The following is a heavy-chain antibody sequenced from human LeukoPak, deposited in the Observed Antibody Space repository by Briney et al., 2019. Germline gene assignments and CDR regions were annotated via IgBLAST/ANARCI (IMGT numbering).Heavy chain of an antibody. CDR1: GRTISNYH. CDR2: IYHTGST. Sequence: SETLSLTCTVSGRTISNYHWSWPRQPPGKGLEWIANIYHTGSTNYNPSLSSRVTISIDTAKNQFSLKLTSVHAANTAVYYCARGGRNSSGWQDYLWGQGTLATVSS. V-gene: IGHV4-59*01. CDR3: ARGGRNSSGWQDYL. D-gene: IGHD6-25*01. J-gene: IGHJ4*02.